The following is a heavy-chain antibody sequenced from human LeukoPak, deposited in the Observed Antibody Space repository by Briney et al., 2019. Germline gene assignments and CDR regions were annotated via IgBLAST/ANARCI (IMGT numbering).Heavy chain of an antibody. CDR2: ISGSGGST. J-gene: IGHJ4*02. V-gene: IGHV3-23*01. CDR3: AKEYDSRGYGANFDN. Sequence: GGSLRLSCAASGFAFSSYAMSWVRQAPGKGLEWVSGISGSGGSTYYADSVKGRFTIFRDNSKNTLYLQMNSLRAEDTAVYHCAKEYDSRGYGANFDNWGQGTLVTVSS. D-gene: IGHD3-10*01. CDR1: GFAFSSYA.